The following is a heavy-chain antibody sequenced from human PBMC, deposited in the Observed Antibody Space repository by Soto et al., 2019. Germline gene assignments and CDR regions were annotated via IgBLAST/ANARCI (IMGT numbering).Heavy chain of an antibody. CDR2: ISSSSSYI. V-gene: IGHV3-21*01. CDR3: ARDIGYDILTGLFDP. CDR1: GFTFSSYS. D-gene: IGHD3-9*01. Sequence: PGGSLRLSCAASGFTFSSYSMNWVRQAPGKGLEWVSSISSSSSYIYYADSVKGRFTISRDNAKNSLYLQMNSLRAEDTAVYYCARDIGYDILTGLFDPWGQGTLVTVSS. J-gene: IGHJ5*02.